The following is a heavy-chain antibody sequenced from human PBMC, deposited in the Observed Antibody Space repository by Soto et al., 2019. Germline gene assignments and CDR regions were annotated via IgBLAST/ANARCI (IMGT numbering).Heavy chain of an antibody. V-gene: IGHV4-59*01. J-gene: IGHJ4*02. CDR1: GGSLSSYY. CDR3: ARDSHPVDY. CDR2: IYYSGSTST. Sequence: SDTLSLTCTVSGGSLSSYYWSWIRQPPGKGLEWIGYIYYSGSTSTNYNPSLESRVTISLDTSKKQFFLKMTSVTAADTAVYYCARDSHPVDYWGQGTLVNVSS.